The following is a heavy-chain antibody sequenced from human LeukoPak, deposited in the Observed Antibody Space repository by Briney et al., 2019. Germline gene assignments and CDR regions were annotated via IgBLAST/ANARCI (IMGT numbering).Heavy chain of an antibody. CDR1: GFTVSSNY. J-gene: IGHJ4*02. CDR3: ARGLPHSGYDHPFDY. V-gene: IGHV3-66*01. Sequence: PGGSLRLSCAASGFTVSSNYLSWVRRAPGKGLEWVSVIYSGGSTYYADSVKGRFTISRDNSKNTLYLQMNSLRAEDTAVYYCARGLPHSGYDHPFDYWGQGTLVTVSS. CDR2: IYSGGST. D-gene: IGHD5-12*01.